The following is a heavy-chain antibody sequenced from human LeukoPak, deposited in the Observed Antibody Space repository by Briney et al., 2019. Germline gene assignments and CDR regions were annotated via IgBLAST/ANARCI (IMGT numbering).Heavy chain of an antibody. CDR1: GGSISSSSYY. CDR3: ARVPRSYYYYYYMDV. J-gene: IGHJ6*03. V-gene: IGHV4-39*07. CDR2: IYYSGST. Sequence: SETLSLTCTVSGGSISSSSYYWGWIRQPPGKGLEWIGSIYYSGSTYYNPSLKSRVTIPVDTSKNQFSLKLSSVTAADTAVYYCARVPRSYYYYYYMDVWGKGTTVTVSS.